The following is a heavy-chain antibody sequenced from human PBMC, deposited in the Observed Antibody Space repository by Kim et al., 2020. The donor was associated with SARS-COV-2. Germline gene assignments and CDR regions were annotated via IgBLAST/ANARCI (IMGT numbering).Heavy chain of an antibody. J-gene: IGHJ3*02. Sequence: SETLSLTCTVSGGSVSSGSYYWSWIRQPPGKGLEWIGYIYYSGSTNYNPSLKSRVTISVDTSKNQFSLKLSSVTAADTAVYYCARVKHSGSYYPGAFDIWGQGTMVTVSS. V-gene: IGHV4-61*01. CDR2: IYYSGST. CDR3: ARVKHSGSYYPGAFDI. D-gene: IGHD1-26*01. CDR1: GGSVSSGSYY.